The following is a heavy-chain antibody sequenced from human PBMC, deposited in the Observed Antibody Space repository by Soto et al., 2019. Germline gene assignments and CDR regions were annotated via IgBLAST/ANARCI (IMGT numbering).Heavy chain of an antibody. V-gene: IGHV4-39*01. CDR1: GGSMRSTIYY. J-gene: IGHJ5*02. D-gene: IGHD3-22*01. CDR3: ARPKGYYYDSSGTEGWFDP. CDR2: IFYSGTT. Sequence: QLQLQESGPGLVKPSETLSLTCTVSGGSMRSTIYYWGWIRQPPGKGLEWIGSIFYSGTTYYNPSLTSRVTISIDTSRNQFSLALSSVTAADTAVYYCARPKGYYYDSSGTEGWFDPWGQGTLVTVSS.